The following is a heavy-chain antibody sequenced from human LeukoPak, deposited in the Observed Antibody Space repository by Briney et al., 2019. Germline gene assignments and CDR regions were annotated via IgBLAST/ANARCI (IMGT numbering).Heavy chain of an antibody. CDR1: GGSFSGYY. CDR3: ARDLWYYDFWSGYYNNFDY. D-gene: IGHD3-3*01. Sequence: KPSETLSLTCAVYGGSFSGYYWTWIRQPPGKGLEWIGEINHSGSTNYNPSLKSRVTLSVDTSKNQFSLKLSSVTAADTAVYYCARDLWYYDFWSGYYNNFDYWGQGTLVTVSS. V-gene: IGHV4-34*01. J-gene: IGHJ4*02. CDR2: INHSGST.